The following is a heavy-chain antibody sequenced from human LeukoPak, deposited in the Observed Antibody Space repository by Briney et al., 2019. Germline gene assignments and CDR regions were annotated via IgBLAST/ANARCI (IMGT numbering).Heavy chain of an antibody. CDR2: ITWNSGTI. V-gene: IGHV3-9*01. Sequence: GRSLRLSCVASGFTFHDYAMNWVRRPPGKGLEWVSSITWNSGTIRYADSVKGRFTVSRDNAKNSLYLQMNSLRPEDTALYYCAKGGYGDYYFDYWGQGTLVTVSS. CDR1: GFTFHDYA. CDR3: AKGGYGDYYFDY. D-gene: IGHD4-17*01. J-gene: IGHJ4*02.